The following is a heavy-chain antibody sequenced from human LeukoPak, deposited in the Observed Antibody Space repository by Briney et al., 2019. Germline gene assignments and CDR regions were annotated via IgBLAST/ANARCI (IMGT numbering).Heavy chain of an antibody. CDR3: AGKDWNDVRAFDI. J-gene: IGHJ3*02. V-gene: IGHV4-4*02. CDR1: GGSISSSNW. Sequence: PSGTLSLTCAVSGGSISSSNWWSWVRQPPGKGLEWIGEVYHGGNTNYNPSLKSRVTISVDKSKNEFSLKVTSVTAADTAVYYCAGKDWNDVRAFDIWGQGTMVTVSS. CDR2: VYHGGNT. D-gene: IGHD1-1*01.